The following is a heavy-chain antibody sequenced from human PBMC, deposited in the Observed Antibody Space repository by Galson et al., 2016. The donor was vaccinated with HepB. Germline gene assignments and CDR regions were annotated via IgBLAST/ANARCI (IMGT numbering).Heavy chain of an antibody. CDR3: AHSPISGTYYTASFDP. Sequence: PALVKPTQTLTLTCSFSGFSLTTNGVRVGWLRQPPGKALEWLGIIYWNDDKRYNPSLETRLTITKDSSKNQVVLTMINMDPVDTATYFCAHSPISGTYYTASFDPWGQGTLVTVSS. D-gene: IGHD3-3*01. CDR1: GFSLTTNGVR. CDR2: IYWNDDK. V-gene: IGHV2-5*01. J-gene: IGHJ5*02.